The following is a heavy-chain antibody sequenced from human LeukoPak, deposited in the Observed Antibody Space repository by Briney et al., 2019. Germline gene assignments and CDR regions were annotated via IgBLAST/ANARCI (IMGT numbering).Heavy chain of an antibody. D-gene: IGHD1-26*01. V-gene: IGHV3-21*04. J-gene: IGHJ4*02. CDR3: ARGAVGVDFDY. CDR1: GFTFSSYS. Sequence: GGSLRLSCAASGFTFSSYSMNWVRQAPGKGLEWVSSISSSSSYIYYADSVERRFTISRDNAKNSLYLQMNSLRSDDTAVYYCARGAVGVDFDYWGQGTLVTVSS. CDR2: ISSSSSYI.